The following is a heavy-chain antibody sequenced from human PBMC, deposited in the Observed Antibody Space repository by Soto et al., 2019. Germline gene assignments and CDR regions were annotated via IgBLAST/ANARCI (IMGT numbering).Heavy chain of an antibody. CDR3: ARGIGRGRWFDP. D-gene: IGHD2-21*01. CDR1: GFTFIDYG. J-gene: IGHJ5*02. CDR2: ISPYNGNT. V-gene: IGHV1-18*04. Sequence: ASVKVSCKASGFTFIDYGIAWVREAPGQGLEWMGRISPYNGNTNYAQNVQARVTMTTDTSTSTAYMELRSLRSDDTAVYYCARGIGRGRWFDPWGQGTLVTVSS.